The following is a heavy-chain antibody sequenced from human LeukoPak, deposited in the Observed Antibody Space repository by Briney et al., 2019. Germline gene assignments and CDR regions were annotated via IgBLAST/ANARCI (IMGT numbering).Heavy chain of an antibody. CDR1: GFTFSSYS. Sequence: SGGSLRLSCAASGFTFSSYSMNWVCQAPGKGLEWVSSISSSSSYTYYADSVKGRFTISRDNAKNSLYLQMNSLRAEDTAVYYCARDEQDGYNLDYWGQGTLVTVSS. CDR3: ARDEQDGYNLDY. D-gene: IGHD5-24*01. J-gene: IGHJ4*02. CDR2: ISSSSSYT. V-gene: IGHV3-21*01.